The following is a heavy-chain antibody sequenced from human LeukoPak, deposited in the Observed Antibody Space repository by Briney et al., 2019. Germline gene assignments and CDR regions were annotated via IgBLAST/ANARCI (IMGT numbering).Heavy chain of an antibody. CDR2: IWYDGSNK. V-gene: IGHV3-33*01. CDR3: ARDWSGSYYFDY. Sequence: GGSLRLSCAASGFSFSTYGMHWVRQAPGKGLEWGALIWYDGSNKYYADSVKGRFTISRDNSKNTLYLQMNSLRAEDTAVYYCARDWSGSYYFDYWGQGTLVTVSS. CDR1: GFSFSTYG. D-gene: IGHD3-3*01. J-gene: IGHJ4*02.